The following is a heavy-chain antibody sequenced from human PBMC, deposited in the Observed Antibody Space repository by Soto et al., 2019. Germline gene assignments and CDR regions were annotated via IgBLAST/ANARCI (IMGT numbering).Heavy chain of an antibody. CDR3: ARYIPGVRYYGLDV. CDR1: GFTFSSYA. V-gene: IGHV3-23*01. Sequence: GGSLRLSCAASGFTFSSYAMSWVRQAPGKGLEWVSAISGSGGSTYYADSVKGRFTISRDNSKNTLYLQMNSLRAEDTAVYYCARYIPGVRYYGLDVWGQGTTVTVSS. D-gene: IGHD2-2*01. CDR2: ISGSGGST. J-gene: IGHJ6*02.